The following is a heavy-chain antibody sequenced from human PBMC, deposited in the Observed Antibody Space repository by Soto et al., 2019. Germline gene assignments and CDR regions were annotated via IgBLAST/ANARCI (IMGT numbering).Heavy chain of an antibody. CDR2: ISYDGSNK. V-gene: IGHV3-30*18. Sequence: GGSLRLSCAASGFTFSSYGMHWVRQAPGKGLEWVAVISYDGSNKYYADSVKGRFTISRDNSKNTLYLQMNSLRAEDTAVYYCAKDYYDSSSSLPSFMYYYYYGMDVWGQGTTVTVSS. J-gene: IGHJ6*02. CDR3: AKDYYDSSSSLPSFMYYYYYGMDV. D-gene: IGHD3-22*01. CDR1: GFTFSSYG.